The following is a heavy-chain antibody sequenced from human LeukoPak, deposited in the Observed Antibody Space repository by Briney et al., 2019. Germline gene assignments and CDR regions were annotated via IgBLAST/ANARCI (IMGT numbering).Heavy chain of an antibody. CDR3: ARLYCSSTSCYADY. CDR1: GGSISSGSFY. J-gene: IGHJ4*02. CDR2: IYNSGST. D-gene: IGHD2-2*01. V-gene: IGHV4-61*01. Sequence: SETLSLTCTVSGGSISSGSFYWSWIRQPPGKGLEWIGYIYNSGSTNYNPSLKSRVTISVDTSKNQFSLKLSSVTAADTAVYYCARLYCSSTSCYADYWGQGTLVTVSS.